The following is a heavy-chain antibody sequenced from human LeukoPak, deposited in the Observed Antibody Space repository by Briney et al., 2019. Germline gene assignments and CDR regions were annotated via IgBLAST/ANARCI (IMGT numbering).Heavy chain of an antibody. J-gene: IGHJ4*02. CDR1: GFTFSDYY. CDR3: ANLRFLEWLLSL. Sequence: GGSLRLSCAASGFTFSDYYMSWIRQAPGKGLEWVSYISSSGSTIYYADSVKGRFTISRDNSKNTLYLQMNSLRAEDTAVYYCANLRFLEWLLSLWGQGTLVTVSS. V-gene: IGHV3-11*01. CDR2: ISSSGSTI. D-gene: IGHD3-3*01.